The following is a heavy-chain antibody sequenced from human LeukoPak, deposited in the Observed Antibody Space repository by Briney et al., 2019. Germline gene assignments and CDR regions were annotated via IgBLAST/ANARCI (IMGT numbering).Heavy chain of an antibody. CDR3: ATLRSYDF. CDR1: GFTFSSYA. V-gene: IGHV3-23*01. Sequence: GGSPRLSCAASGFTFSSYAMTWVRQAPGQGLEWVSSINDSGDKTYYADSVKGRFTISRDNSRNTLHLQVNSLRAEDTAVYYCATLRSYDFWGQGTLVTVSS. D-gene: IGHD3-10*01. CDR2: INDSGDKT. J-gene: IGHJ4*02.